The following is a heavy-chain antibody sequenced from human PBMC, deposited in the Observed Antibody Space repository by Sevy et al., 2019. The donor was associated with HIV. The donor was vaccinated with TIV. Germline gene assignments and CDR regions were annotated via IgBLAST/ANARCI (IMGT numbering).Heavy chain of an antibody. CDR1: GYSFTTYW. Sequence: GESLKISCKGSGYSFTTYWIGWVRQMPGKGLEWMGIIRPGDSNSKYSPSFEGQVTISADKSISTAYLQWSSLKASDTAIYYCARHNSGYYGDFCGQGTVVTVSS. CDR3: ARHNSGYYGDF. CDR2: IRPGDSNS. D-gene: IGHD3-3*01. J-gene: IGHJ4*02. V-gene: IGHV5-51*01.